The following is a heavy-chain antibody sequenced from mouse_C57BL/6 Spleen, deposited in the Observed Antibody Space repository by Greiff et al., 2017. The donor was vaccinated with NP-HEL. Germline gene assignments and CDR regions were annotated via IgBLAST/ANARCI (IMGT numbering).Heavy chain of an antibody. CDR2: IRSKSNNYAT. V-gene: IGHV10-1*01. D-gene: IGHD1-1*01. CDR1: GFSFNTYA. J-gene: IGHJ4*01. CDR3: VTYYYGSSYAMDY. Sequence: EAGGGLVQPKGSLKLSCAASGFSFNTYAMNWVRQAPGKGLEWVARIRSKSNNYATYYADSVKDRFTISRDDSESMLYLQMNNLKTEDTAMYYCVTYYYGSSYAMDYWGQGTSVTVSS.